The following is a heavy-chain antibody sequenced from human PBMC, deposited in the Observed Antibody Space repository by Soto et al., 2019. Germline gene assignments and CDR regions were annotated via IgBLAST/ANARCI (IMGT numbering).Heavy chain of an antibody. D-gene: IGHD5-18*01. CDR2: IDPSDSST. J-gene: IGHJ4*02. CDR1: GYTFTSYW. V-gene: IGHV5-10-1*01. Sequence: GESLKISCKASGYTFTSYWITWVRQMPGRGLEWMGRIDPSDSSTNYSPSFQGHVTISTDKSITTAHLQWSSLKVSDTAMYYRAATGYTYGHHFDHWGQGTQVTVSS. CDR3: AATGYTYGHHFDH.